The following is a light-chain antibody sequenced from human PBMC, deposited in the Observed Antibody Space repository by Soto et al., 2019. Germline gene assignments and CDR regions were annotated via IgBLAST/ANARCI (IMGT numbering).Light chain of an antibody. CDR3: QHYDNWPPLT. J-gene: IGKJ1*01. CDR2: GAS. CDR1: QSVSNN. V-gene: IGKV3-15*01. Sequence: EIIMTQSPATLSVSPGERATLSCRASQSVSNNLAWYQQKPGQAPRIIIYGASTSANVIPARFSGSGSGTEFTRTIRSLQSEDIAVYYFQHYDNWPPLTFGQGTKVEI.